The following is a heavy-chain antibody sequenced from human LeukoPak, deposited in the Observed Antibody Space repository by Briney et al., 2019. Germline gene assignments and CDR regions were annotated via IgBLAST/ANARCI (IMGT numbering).Heavy chain of an antibody. Sequence: GESLRLSCAASGFTFSSYAMSWVRQAPGKGLEWVSAISGSGGSTYYADSVKGRFTISRDNSKNTLYLQMNSLRAEDTAVYYCAKDFAVVTPPMALLDWWGQGTLVTVSS. CDR3: AKDFAVVTPPMALLDW. J-gene: IGHJ4*02. CDR1: GFTFSSYA. D-gene: IGHD4-23*01. CDR2: ISGSGGST. V-gene: IGHV3-23*01.